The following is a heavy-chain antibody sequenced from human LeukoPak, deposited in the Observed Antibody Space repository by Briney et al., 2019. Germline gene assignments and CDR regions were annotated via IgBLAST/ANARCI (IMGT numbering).Heavy chain of an antibody. CDR2: IYSSGST. J-gene: IGHJ5*02. D-gene: IGHD3-10*01. Sequence: PSENLSLTCTVSGGSINSYYWSWIRQPAGKGLEWIGRIYSSGSTNYNPSLKSRVTMSVDTSKNQFSLKVTSVTAADTAVYYCARHPELMRFDPWGQGTLVTVSS. CDR1: GGSINSYY. V-gene: IGHV4-4*07. CDR3: ARHPELMRFDP.